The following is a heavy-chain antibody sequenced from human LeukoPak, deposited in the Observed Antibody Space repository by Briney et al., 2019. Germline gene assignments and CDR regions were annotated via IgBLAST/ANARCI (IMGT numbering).Heavy chain of an antibody. D-gene: IGHD3-22*01. CDR3: ASGYDSSGWPFDY. J-gene: IGHJ4*02. CDR1: GGSISSYY. V-gene: IGHV4-59*01. Sequence: SESLSLTCTVSGGSISSYYWSWIRQPPGKGLEWIGYIHYSGSTNYNPSLKSRVTISVDTSKNQFSLKLSSVTAADTAVYYCASGYDSSGWPFDYWGQGTLVTVSS. CDR2: IHYSGST.